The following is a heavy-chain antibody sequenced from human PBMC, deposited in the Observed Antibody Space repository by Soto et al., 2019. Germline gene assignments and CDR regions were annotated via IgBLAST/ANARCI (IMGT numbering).Heavy chain of an antibody. CDR1: GGNFASYV. J-gene: IGHJ5*02. CDR2: IIPIYGTA. CDR3: ARDVPQGYSYGLQWSDT. D-gene: IGHD3-10*01. V-gene: IGHV1-69*01. Sequence: QVQVVQSGAEVKKPGSSVKVSCKASGGNFASYVISWVRQAPGQGLEWMGDIIPIYGTANYLQKFRGRVTIAAVESTSTVFMELSRLKSEDTAVYYCARDVPQGYSYGLQWSDTWGQGTLVTGSS.